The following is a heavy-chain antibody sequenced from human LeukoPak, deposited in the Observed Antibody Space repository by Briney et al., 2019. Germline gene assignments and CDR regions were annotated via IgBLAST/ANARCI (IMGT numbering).Heavy chain of an antibody. CDR3: ARRLNWNDPYYYYYMDV. Sequence: QAGGSLRLSCAASGFTFSSYWMSWVRQAPGKGLEWVANIKQDGNEKYYVDSVKGRFTISRDNAKNSLYLQMNSLRAEDTAVYYCARRLNWNDPYYYYYMDVWGKGTTVTVSS. D-gene: IGHD1-1*01. V-gene: IGHV3-7*01. CDR2: IKQDGNEK. CDR1: GFTFSSYW. J-gene: IGHJ6*03.